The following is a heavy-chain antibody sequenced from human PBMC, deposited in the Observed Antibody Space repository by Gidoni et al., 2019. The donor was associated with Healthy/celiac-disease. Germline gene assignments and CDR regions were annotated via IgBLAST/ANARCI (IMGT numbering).Heavy chain of an antibody. CDR1: GFTFSSYA. CDR3: AKGYSGWAYYFDY. V-gene: IGHV3-23*01. Sequence: EVQLLESGGGLVQPGGSLGLSSATYGFTFSSYAMSWVRQAPGKGLEWVSAMSGCGGSTYYADSVKGRFTISRDNSKNTLYLQMNSLRAEDTAVDYCAKGYSGWAYYFDYWGQGTLVTVSS. D-gene: IGHD6-19*01. CDR2: MSGCGGST. J-gene: IGHJ4*02.